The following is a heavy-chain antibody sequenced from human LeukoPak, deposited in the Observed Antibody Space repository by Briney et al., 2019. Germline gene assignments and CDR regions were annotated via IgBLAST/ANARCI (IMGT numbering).Heavy chain of an antibody. V-gene: IGHV1-2*02. J-gene: IGHJ4*02. Sequence: ASVKVSCKASVYTFTDYYVHWVRQAPGQGLEWMGWINPNSGDTNYAQKFQGRVTMTRDTSISTAYLDLSSLKSDDTAVYYCARDRRELRYVDWLLDYWGQGTLVTVSS. CDR2: INPNSGDT. D-gene: IGHD3-9*01. CDR3: ARDRRELRYVDWLLDY. CDR1: VYTFTDYY.